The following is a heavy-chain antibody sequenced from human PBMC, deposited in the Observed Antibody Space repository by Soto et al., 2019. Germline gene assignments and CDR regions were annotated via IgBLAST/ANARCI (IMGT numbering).Heavy chain of an antibody. D-gene: IGHD5-12*01. CDR2: IYYSGSP. CDR1: GGSISSGGYY. Sequence: QVQLQESGPGLVKPSQTLSLTCTVSGGSISSGGYYWSWIRQHPGKGLEWIGYIYYSGSPYYNPSLKSRVTISVDTSKNDFSLELSSVTAADTAVYYCPRVSGVATIGFDYWGQGTLVTVSS. V-gene: IGHV4-31*03. J-gene: IGHJ4*02. CDR3: PRVSGVATIGFDY.